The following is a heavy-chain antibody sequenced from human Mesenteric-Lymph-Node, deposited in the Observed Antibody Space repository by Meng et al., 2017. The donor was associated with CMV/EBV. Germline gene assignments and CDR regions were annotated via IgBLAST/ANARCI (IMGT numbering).Heavy chain of an antibody. Sequence: GESLKISCVASGFTFSTYGMHWVRQAPGKGLEWVAFIHYDGTYKYYPDSVKGRFTISRDNSKDTLYLHMNSLRSEDTAVYYCAKDRGLLTYYFDSWGQRTLVTVSS. J-gene: IGHJ4*02. CDR2: IHYDGTYK. CDR1: GFTFSTYG. CDR3: AKDRGLLTYYFDS. V-gene: IGHV3-30*02. D-gene: IGHD6-25*01.